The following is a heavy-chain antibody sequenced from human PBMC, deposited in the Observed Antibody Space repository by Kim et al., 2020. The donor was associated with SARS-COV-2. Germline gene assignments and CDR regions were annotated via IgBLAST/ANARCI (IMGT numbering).Heavy chain of an antibody. Sequence: GGSLRLSCAASGFTFSNYDMHWVRQATGKGLEWVSAIGIGGDTYYAGTEKGGFTISREDARKSMFLQMNSLRAGENGVYYCARGGVRVSGRDEIDYWGQG. V-gene: IGHV3-13*01. CDR3: ARGGVRVSGRDEIDY. CDR1: GFTFSNYD. D-gene: IGHD1-26*01. CDR2: IGIGGDT. J-gene: IGHJ4*02.